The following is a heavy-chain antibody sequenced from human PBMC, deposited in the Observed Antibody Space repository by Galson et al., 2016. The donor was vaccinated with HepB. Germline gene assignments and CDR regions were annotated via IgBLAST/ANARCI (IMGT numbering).Heavy chain of an antibody. Sequence: ETLSLTCTVSGGSISSSSYYWGWIRQPPGKGLEWIGSIYYSGRTYYNPSLKSRVTISVDTSKNQFSLQLTSVTAADTAVYYRARHVPTHYGSGTFNYWGQGTLVTVSS. D-gene: IGHD3-10*01. CDR3: ARHVPTHYGSGTFNY. CDR2: IYYSGRT. J-gene: IGHJ4*02. CDR1: GGSISSSSYY. V-gene: IGHV4-39*01.